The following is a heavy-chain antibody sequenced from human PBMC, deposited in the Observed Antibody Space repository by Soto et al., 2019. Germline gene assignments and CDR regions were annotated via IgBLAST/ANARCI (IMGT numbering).Heavy chain of an antibody. CDR2: INAGNGNT. CDR1: GYSFTNYA. V-gene: IGHV1-3*01. D-gene: IGHD2-2*01. Sequence: GASVKVSCKASGYSFTNYAMHWVRQAPGQGLEWMGWINAGNGNTKYSQKFQGRVTITRDTSASTLYMELSSLRAEDTAVYYCAKGGSTTYYYYYGMDVWGQGTTVTVSS. CDR3: AKGGSTTYYYYYGMDV. J-gene: IGHJ6*02.